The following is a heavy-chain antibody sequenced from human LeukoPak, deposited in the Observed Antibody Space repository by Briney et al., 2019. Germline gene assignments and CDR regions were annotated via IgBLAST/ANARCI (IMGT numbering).Heavy chain of an antibody. J-gene: IGHJ5*02. CDR2: INPNSGGT. Sequence: GASVKVSCKTSGYSFTGYWIHWVRQAPGQGFEWLGWINPNSGGTNYAQKFQDSVSMTRDTSINTVYMELSSLRLDDTAVYYCARGVAAGDRRLDPWGQGTLITVSS. CDR1: GYSFTGYW. CDR3: ARGVAAGDRRLDP. D-gene: IGHD2-15*01. V-gene: IGHV1-2*02.